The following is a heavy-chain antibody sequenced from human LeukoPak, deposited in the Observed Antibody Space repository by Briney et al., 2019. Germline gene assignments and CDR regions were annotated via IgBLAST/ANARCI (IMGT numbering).Heavy chain of an antibody. J-gene: IGHJ4*02. CDR2: INPNSGGT. D-gene: IGHD1-26*01. CDR3: ASGGSYSFSGVDYFDY. CDR1: GYTFTVYY. Sequence: ASVTVSCKAYGYTFTVYYMHWVRQAPGQGLEWMGRINPNSGGTNYAQKFQGRVTMTRDTSISTAYMELSRLRSDDTAVYYCASGGSYSFSGVDYFDYWGQGTLVTVSS. V-gene: IGHV1-2*06.